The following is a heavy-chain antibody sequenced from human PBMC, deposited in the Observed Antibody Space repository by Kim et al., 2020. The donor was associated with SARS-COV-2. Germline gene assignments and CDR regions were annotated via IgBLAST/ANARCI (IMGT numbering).Heavy chain of an antibody. CDR1: GFIFSNYG. CDR3: AKHWGSGTYYNFLDY. Sequence: LSLTCAASGFIFSNYGMSWVRQAPGKGLEWVSALSDIGGTTYYADSVKGRFTVSRDNSKNTLYLQVNGLRVEDTAVYYCAKHWGSGTYYNFLDYWGHGTLVTVSS. CDR2: LSDIGGTT. J-gene: IGHJ4*01. D-gene: IGHD3-10*01. V-gene: IGHV3-23*01.